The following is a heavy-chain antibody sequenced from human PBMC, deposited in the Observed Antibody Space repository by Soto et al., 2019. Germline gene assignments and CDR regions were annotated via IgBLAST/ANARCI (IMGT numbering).Heavy chain of an antibody. Sequence: GGSLRLSCAPSGFTFSSYGMHWARQAPGKGLEWVAVIWYDGSNKVYADSVKGRFTISRDNSKNTLYLQMNSLRAEDTAVYYCARDVSGDYGALDTWGQGTMVTVS. D-gene: IGHD4-17*01. V-gene: IGHV3-33*01. CDR2: IWYDGSNK. J-gene: IGHJ3*02. CDR1: GFTFSSYG. CDR3: ARDVSGDYGALDT.